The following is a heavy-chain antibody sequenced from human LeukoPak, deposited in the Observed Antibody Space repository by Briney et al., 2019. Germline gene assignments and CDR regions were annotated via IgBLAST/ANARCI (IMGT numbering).Heavy chain of an antibody. CDR2: IYYSGST. D-gene: IGHD3-22*01. J-gene: IGHJ3*02. CDR1: GGSISSYY. V-gene: IGHV4-59*08. CDR3: ARHWRYYYDSSGYFDAFDI. Sequence: SETLSLTCTASGGSISSYYWSWLRQPPGKGLECFGYIYYSGSTNYNPSLKSRVTISVDTSKNQFSLKLSSVTAADTAVYYCARHWRYYYDSSGYFDAFDIWGQGTMVTVSS.